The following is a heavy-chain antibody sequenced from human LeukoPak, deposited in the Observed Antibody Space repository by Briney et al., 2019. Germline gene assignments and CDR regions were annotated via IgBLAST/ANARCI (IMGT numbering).Heavy chain of an antibody. CDR2: ISSSGSTI. CDR3: ARVRSWANWFDP. J-gene: IGHJ5*02. CDR1: GFTFSTYT. Sequence: GGSLRLSCAASGFTFSTYTIHWVRQAPGKGLEWVSYISSSGSTIYYADSVKGRFTISRDNAKNSLYLQMNSLRAEDTAVYYCARVRSWANWFDPWGQGTLVTVSS. D-gene: IGHD6-13*01. V-gene: IGHV3-48*04.